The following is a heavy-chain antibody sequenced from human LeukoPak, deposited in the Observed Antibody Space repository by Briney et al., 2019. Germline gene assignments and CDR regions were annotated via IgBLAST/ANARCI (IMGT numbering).Heavy chain of an antibody. CDR2: ISAYNGNT. Sequence: GASVKVSCKVSGYTLTELSMHWVRQAPGQGLEWMGWISAYNGNTKYVQKVQGRVTMTTDTSTSTAYMELRSLRSDDTAVYYCARVPTTYGSGSYYRSYYYYMDVWGKGTTVTISS. J-gene: IGHJ6*03. CDR1: GYTLTELS. V-gene: IGHV1-18*01. CDR3: ARVPTTYGSGSYYRSYYYYMDV. D-gene: IGHD3-10*01.